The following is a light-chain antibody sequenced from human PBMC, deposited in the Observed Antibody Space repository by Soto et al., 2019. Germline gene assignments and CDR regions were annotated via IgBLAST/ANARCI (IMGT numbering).Light chain of an antibody. CDR1: QSVSSN. Sequence: IGMTQSQATLSVSPGERATLSCRASQSVSSNFAWYQQKPGQAPRLLFYGASTRATGIPARLSGSGSGTEFTLTISSLQSEYFAVYYCQQYHNWPPYTFGQGNKLQIK. J-gene: IGKJ2*01. V-gene: IGKV3-15*01. CDR2: GAS. CDR3: QQYHNWPPYT.